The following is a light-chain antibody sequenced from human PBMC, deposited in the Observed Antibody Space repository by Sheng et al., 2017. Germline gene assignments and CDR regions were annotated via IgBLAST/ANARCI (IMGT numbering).Light chain of an antibody. J-gene: IGKJ4*01. CDR1: QGISNF. CDR3: QQYSTYPLT. V-gene: IGKV1-16*01. Sequence: DIQMTQSPSSLSASVGDRVTITCRASQGISNFLVWFLAETRERTPNVPRSMVQPVCKVGVPTQGSPAVDLGXISLSPINSLQPEDIATYYCQQYSTYPLTFGGGTKVEIK. CDR2: VQP.